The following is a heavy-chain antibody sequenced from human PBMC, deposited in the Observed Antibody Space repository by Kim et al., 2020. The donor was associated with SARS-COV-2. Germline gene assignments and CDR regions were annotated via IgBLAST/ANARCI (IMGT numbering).Heavy chain of an antibody. CDR1: GITFSSYA. V-gene: IGHV3-7*03. CDR2: INEDGSRK. CDR3: VNSSWYAFDM. Sequence: GGSLRLSCAASGITFSSYAMSWVRQAPGKGLEWVANINEDGSRKQYVDSVKGRFTISRDNAKKSLYLQVNSLRAEDTAVYYCVNSSWYAFDMWGEGTMVTVSS. J-gene: IGHJ3*02. D-gene: IGHD6-13*01.